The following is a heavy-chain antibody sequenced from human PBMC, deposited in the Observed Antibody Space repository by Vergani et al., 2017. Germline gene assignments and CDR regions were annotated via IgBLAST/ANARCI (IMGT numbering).Heavy chain of an antibody. V-gene: IGHV4-39*01. CDR1: GDSIISRSYY. J-gene: IGHJ2*01. CDR2: IYNSGNG. Sequence: QMQLQESGPGLVKASETLSLTCTVSGDSIISRSYYWGWMRQPPGKGLEWIGRIYNSGNGDSSSSLKSRVIISADTSKNQFSLRLTSVTAADTAVYYCASGKYYSDSTSHFREKYFDVWGRGTLVTVPS. D-gene: IGHD3-16*01. CDR3: ASGKYYSDSTSHFREKYFDV.